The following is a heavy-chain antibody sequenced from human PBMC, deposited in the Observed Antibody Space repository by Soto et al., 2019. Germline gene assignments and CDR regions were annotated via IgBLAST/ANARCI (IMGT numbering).Heavy chain of an antibody. CDR1: GSSISSYY. D-gene: IGHD3-22*01. CDR3: ARGNPLYYYDSSGYTLWY. J-gene: IGHJ4*02. Sequence: PSETLSLTCTVSGSSISSYYWSWIRQPPGKGLEWIGYIYYSGSTNYNPSLKSRVTISVDTSKNQFSLKLSSVTAADTAVYYCARGNPLYYYDSSGYTLWYWGQGTLVTVSS. CDR2: IYYSGST. V-gene: IGHV4-59*01.